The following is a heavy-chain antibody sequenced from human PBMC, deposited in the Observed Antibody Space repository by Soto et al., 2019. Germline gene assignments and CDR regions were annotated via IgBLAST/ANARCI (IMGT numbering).Heavy chain of an antibody. CDR3: AKDHPLLNTPSRGGYYFDY. CDR1: GFTFSSYG. D-gene: IGHD3-16*01. CDR2: ISYDGSNK. V-gene: IGHV3-30*18. Sequence: GGSLRLSCAASGFTFSSYGMHWVRQAPGKGLEWVAVISYDGSNKYYADSVKGRFTISSDNSKNTLYLQMNSLRAEDTAVYYCAKDHPLLNTPSRGGYYFDYWGQGTLVTVSS. J-gene: IGHJ4*02.